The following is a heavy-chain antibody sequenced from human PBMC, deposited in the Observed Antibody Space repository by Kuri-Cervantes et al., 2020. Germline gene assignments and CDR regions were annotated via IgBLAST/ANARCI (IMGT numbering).Heavy chain of an antibody. Sequence: SGPTLVKPTQTLTLTCTFSGFSLSTSGVGVGWIRQPPGKALEWLALIDWDDHKFYSTSLKTRLTISKDTSKNQVVLTMTNADPVDTATYYCARTANYSSRGGLDYWGQGALVTVSS. CDR2: IDWDDHK. J-gene: IGHJ4*02. CDR1: GFSLSTSGVG. V-gene: IGHV2-70*12. CDR3: ARTANYSSRGGLDY. D-gene: IGHD2-2*01.